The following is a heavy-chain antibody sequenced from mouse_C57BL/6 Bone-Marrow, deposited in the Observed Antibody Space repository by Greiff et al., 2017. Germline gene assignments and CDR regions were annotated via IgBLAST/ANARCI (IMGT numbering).Heavy chain of an antibody. J-gene: IGHJ3*01. CDR3: AREGLRRGAWFAY. Sequence: VQLQQSVAELVRPGASVKLSCTASGFHIKNTYMHWVKQRPEQGLEWIGRIDPANGNTKYAPKFQGKATITADTSSNTAYLQLSSLTSEATAIYYCAREGLRRGAWFAYWGQGTLVTVSA. CDR2: IDPANGNT. D-gene: IGHD2-2*01. CDR1: GFHIKNTY. V-gene: IGHV14-3*01.